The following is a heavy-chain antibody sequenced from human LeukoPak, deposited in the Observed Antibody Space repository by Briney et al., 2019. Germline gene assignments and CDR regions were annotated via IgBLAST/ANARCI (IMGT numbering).Heavy chain of an antibody. J-gene: IGHJ4*02. CDR1: GFTFSTYW. V-gene: IGHV3-7*01. Sequence: GGSLRLSCAASGFTFSTYWMSWVRQAPGKGLEWVANINQDGSEKYYGDSVKGRFTTSRDNAKKSLYLQMSSLRGEDTAVYYCARSDSIVYIWGQGTLVTVSS. CDR2: INQDGSEK. CDR3: ARSDSIVYI. D-gene: IGHD3-22*01.